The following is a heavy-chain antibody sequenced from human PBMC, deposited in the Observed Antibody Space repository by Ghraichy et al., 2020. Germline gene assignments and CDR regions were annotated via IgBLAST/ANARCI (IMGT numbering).Heavy chain of an antibody. Sequence: SETLSLTCTVSGGSISSYYWSWIRQPPGKGLEWIGYIYYSGSTNYNPSLKSRVTISVDTSKNQFSLRLSSVTAADTAVYYCARDGSTHGYWYFDLWGRGTLVTVSS. D-gene: IGHD1-7*01. J-gene: IGHJ2*01. CDR2: IYYSGST. CDR1: GGSISSYY. V-gene: IGHV4-59*01. CDR3: ARDGSTHGYWYFDL.